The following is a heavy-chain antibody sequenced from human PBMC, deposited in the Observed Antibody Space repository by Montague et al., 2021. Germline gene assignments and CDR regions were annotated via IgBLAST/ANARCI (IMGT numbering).Heavy chain of an antibody. CDR2: ISGKSSYI. D-gene: IGHD3-10*01. CDR1: DFPSSSYT. Sequence: SLRLSCAAFDFPSSSYTINWVRQAPGKGLEWVSYISGKSSYIYYAASVKGRFTISRDNAKNSLFLQMNSLRAEDTAVYYCARENWGSGRAFDIWGQGTMVTVSS. V-gene: IGHV3-21*01. J-gene: IGHJ3*02. CDR3: ARENWGSGRAFDI.